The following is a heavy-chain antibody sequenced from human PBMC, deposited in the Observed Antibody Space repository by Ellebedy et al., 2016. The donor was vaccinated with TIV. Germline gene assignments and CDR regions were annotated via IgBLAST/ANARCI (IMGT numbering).Heavy chain of an antibody. V-gene: IGHV1-69*13. CDR1: GGTFSSYA. J-gene: IGHJ3*02. CDR3: ATIWFGTNAFDI. Sequence: SVKVSXXASGGTFSSYAISWVRQAPGQGLEWMGGIIPIFGTANYAQKFQGRVTITADESTSTAYMELSSLRSEDTAVYYCATIWFGTNAFDIWGQGTMVTVSS. D-gene: IGHD3-10*01. CDR2: IIPIFGTA.